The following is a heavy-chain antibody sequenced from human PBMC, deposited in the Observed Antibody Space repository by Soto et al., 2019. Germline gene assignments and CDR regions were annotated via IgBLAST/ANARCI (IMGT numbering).Heavy chain of an antibody. CDR1: GYTFTSYY. CDR2: INPSTGST. J-gene: IGHJ3*02. Sequence: VSVKVSCKASGYTFTSYYMHWVRQAPGQGLEWVGIINPSTGSTTYAQKFQGSVTMTRDTSTSTVYMELSSLRSEDTAVYYCARQFRITFGGVPEGDAFDIWGQGTMVTVSS. CDR3: ARQFRITFGGVPEGDAFDI. D-gene: IGHD3-16*01. V-gene: IGHV1-46*01.